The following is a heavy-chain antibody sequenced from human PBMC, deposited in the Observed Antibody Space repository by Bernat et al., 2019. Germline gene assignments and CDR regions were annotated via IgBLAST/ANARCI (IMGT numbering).Heavy chain of an antibody. J-gene: IGHJ4*02. CDR2: IIPICGTA. CDR3: AREVAYGGIVIYFDY. CDR1: GGTFSSYA. Sequence: QVQLVQSGAEVKKPGSSVKVSCKASGGTFSSYAISWVRQAPGQGLEWMGGIIPICGTANYAQKFQGRVTITADESTSTAYMELSSLRSEDTAVYYCAREVAYGGIVIYFDYWGQGTLVTVSS. V-gene: IGHV1-69*01. D-gene: IGHD4-23*01.